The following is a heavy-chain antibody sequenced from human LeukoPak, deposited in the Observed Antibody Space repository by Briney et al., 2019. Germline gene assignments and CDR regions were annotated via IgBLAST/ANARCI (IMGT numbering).Heavy chain of an antibody. V-gene: IGHV4-59*08. J-gene: IGHJ4*02. D-gene: IGHD6-13*01. CDR2: IYYSGFS. Sequence: SETLSLTCTHPSGSISNYYWSWIRPPPGKGLEWIAYIYYSGFSRYNPSLKSRVTISVDTSVNQFSLKVNSVTAADTAVYYCARHALRYDSSFDSWGLGTLVTVSS. CDR3: ARHALRYDSSFDS. CDR1: SGSISNYY.